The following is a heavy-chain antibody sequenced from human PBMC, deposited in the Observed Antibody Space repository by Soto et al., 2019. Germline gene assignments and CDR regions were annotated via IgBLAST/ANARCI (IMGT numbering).Heavy chain of an antibody. V-gene: IGHV4-31*01. CDR2: IYYSGST. D-gene: IGHD3-22*01. J-gene: IGHJ6*02. CDR3: AREKDSSGYYDLAMDV. CDR1: GCSISSGGYY. Sequence: QVQLQESGPGLVKPSQTLSLTCTVSGCSISSGGYYWSWIRQHPGQGLERIGYIYYSGSTYYNPSLQRLVTISVETSKNQFSLKLSSVPAADTAVYYCAREKDSSGYYDLAMDVWGQGTTVTVS.